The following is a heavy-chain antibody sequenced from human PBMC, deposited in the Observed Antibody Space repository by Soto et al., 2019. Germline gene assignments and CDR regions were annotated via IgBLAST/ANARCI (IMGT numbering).Heavy chain of an antibody. J-gene: IGHJ6*03. D-gene: IGHD3-9*01. CDR2: IYSGGST. CDR1: GFTVSSNY. V-gene: IGHV3-66*01. Sequence: GGSLRLSCAASGFTVSSNYMSWVRQAPGKGLEWVSVIYSGGSTYYADSVKGRFTISRDNSKNTLYLQMNSLRAEDTAVYYCARDPYYDILTGYGYYYYMDVWGKGTTVTVSS. CDR3: ARDPYYDILTGYGYYYYMDV.